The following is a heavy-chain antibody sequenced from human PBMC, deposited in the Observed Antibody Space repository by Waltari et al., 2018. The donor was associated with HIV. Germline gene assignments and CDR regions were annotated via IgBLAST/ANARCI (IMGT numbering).Heavy chain of an antibody. J-gene: IGHJ4*02. D-gene: IGHD3-16*01. V-gene: IGHV3-73*02. CDR2: IRTKPYTFAT. CDR3: TTAPGGDY. Sequence: VQLVESGGGLVQPGGSLKLSCAASGFTFSASAVHWVRQASGKGLEWVGHIRTKPYTFATIYAESVKGRFTFSRDDSKNTAYLEMDSLKTEDTAMYYCTTAPGGDYWGQGTLVTVSS. CDR1: GFTFSASA.